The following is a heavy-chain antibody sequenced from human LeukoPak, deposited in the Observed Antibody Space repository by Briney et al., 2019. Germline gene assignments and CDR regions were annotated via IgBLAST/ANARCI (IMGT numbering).Heavy chain of an antibody. J-gene: IGHJ4*02. D-gene: IGHD6-6*01. Sequence: GGSLRLSCAASGFTFSSYAMHWVRQAPGKGLEWVAVISYDGSDKYYADSVKGRFTISRDNSKNTVYLQMSSLRAEDTAVYYCSKVEGFSSSSGYFDYWGLGTLVTVSS. CDR2: ISYDGSDK. V-gene: IGHV3-30*04. CDR1: GFTFSSYA. CDR3: SKVEGFSSSSGYFDY.